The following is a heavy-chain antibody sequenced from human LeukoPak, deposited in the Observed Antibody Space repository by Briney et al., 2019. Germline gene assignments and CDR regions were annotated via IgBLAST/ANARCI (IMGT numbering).Heavy chain of an antibody. CDR1: GGTFSSYA. D-gene: IGHD3-10*01. V-gene: IGHV1-69*05. J-gene: IGHJ6*03. CDR3: ALTYGSGSYYYYYYMDV. CDR2: IIPIFGTA. Sequence: ASVKVSCKASGGTFSSYAISWVRQAPGQGLEWMGGIIPIFGTANYAQKFQGRVTITTDESTSTAYMELSSLRSEDTAVYYCALTYGSGSYYYYYYMDVWGKGTTVTVPS.